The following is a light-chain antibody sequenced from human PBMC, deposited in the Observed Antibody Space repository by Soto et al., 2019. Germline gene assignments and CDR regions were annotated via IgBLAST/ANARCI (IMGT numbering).Light chain of an antibody. CDR2: DVT. J-gene: IGLJ2*01. V-gene: IGLV2-14*01. Sequence: QSVLTQPAYVSGPPGQSITISCTGTSSNVGAYDFVSWYPNSPGKAPKLVTFDVTHRPPGIYDRSSGYKSSNTASLTISGLQSADEAFYYCSSYTPRSTLVFGGGTKLTVL. CDR3: SSYTPRSTLV. CDR1: SSNVGAYDF.